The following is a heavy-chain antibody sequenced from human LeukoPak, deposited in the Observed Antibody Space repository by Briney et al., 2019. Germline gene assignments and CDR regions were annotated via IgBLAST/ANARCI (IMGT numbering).Heavy chain of an antibody. CDR2: IIPIFGTA. CDR1: GGTFSSYA. V-gene: IGHV1-69*13. J-gene: IGHJ5*02. Sequence: ASVKVSCKASGGTFSSYAISWVRQAPGQGLEWMGGIIPIFGTANYAQKFQGRVTITADESTSTAYMELSSLRSEDTAVYYCARDNRPDHSNYGSWFDPWGQGTLVTVSS. CDR3: ARDNRPDHSNYGSWFDP. D-gene: IGHD4-11*01.